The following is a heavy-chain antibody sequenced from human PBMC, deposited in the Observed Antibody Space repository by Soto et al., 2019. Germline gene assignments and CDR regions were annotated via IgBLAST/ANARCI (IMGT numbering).Heavy chain of an antibody. CDR2: RSYGGSNE. J-gene: IGHJ6*02. CDR3: ARDRSSTYYYYGMDL. D-gene: IGHD6-19*01. V-gene: IGHV3-30-3*01. Sequence: QVQLVESGGGVVQPGRSRRLSCAASGFSFSRHGMHGVRQAPGKGLEWVAVRSYGGSNEDYADSVKGRFSLSRDNSKNTVYLQMNCLRVEDSVVYDCARDRSSTYYYYGMDLWCQGTTVTVSS. CDR1: GFSFSRHG.